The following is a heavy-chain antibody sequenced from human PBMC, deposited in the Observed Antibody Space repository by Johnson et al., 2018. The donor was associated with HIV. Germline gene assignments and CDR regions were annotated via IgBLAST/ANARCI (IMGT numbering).Heavy chain of an antibody. D-gene: IGHD6-19*01. V-gene: IGHV3-7*04. CDR3: ARGPSSGWYRGAFDI. Sequence: VQLVESGGGVVQPGRSLRLSCAASGFTFSSYWMSWVRQAPGKGLEWVANIKQDGSEKYYVDSVKGRFTISRDNAKNSLYLQMNSLRAEDTAVYYWARGPSSGWYRGAFDIWGQGTMVTVSS. CDR1: GFTFSSYW. CDR2: IKQDGSEK. J-gene: IGHJ3*02.